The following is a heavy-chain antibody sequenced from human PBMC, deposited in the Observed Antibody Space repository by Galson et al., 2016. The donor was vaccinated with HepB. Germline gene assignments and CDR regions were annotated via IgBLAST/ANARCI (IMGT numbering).Heavy chain of an antibody. Sequence: SLRLSCAASGFTFSNYGMHWVRQAPGKGLEWVAVIWCDGSNEYYADSVKGRFTISRDNSKNTLYLQMNSLRAEDTAVYYCARIDGGAYFFDYWGQGTLVTVSS. CDR2: IWCDGSNE. J-gene: IGHJ4*02. CDR3: ARIDGGAYFFDY. V-gene: IGHV3-33*01. CDR1: GFTFSNYG. D-gene: IGHD4/OR15-4a*01.